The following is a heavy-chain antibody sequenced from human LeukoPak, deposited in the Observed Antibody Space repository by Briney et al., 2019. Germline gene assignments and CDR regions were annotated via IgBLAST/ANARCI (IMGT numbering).Heavy chain of an antibody. V-gene: IGHV3-64*01. D-gene: IGHD2-2*01. Sequence: GGSLRLSCAASGFTFRSYAMHWVRQAPGKGLEYVSAISSNGGSTYYANSVKGRFTISRDNSKNTLYLQMGSLRAEDMVVYYCARDGLDCSSTSCYGDYWGQGTLVTVSS. CDR2: ISSNGGST. CDR3: ARDGLDCSSTSCYGDY. CDR1: GFTFRSYA. J-gene: IGHJ4*02.